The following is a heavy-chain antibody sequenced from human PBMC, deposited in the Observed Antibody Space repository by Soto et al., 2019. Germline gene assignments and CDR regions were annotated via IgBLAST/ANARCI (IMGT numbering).Heavy chain of an antibody. V-gene: IGHV3-23*01. J-gene: IGHJ6*02. Sequence: EVQLLEPGGGLVQPGGSLRLSCAASGFTFSSYAMKWVRQAPGKGLEWVSLIGESGTPTYYADSVKGRFTISRDNSGNTLFLEMYSLRAEDTAVYYCARYIPGVRYYGIDVWGQGTTVTVSS. CDR3: ARYIPGVRYYGIDV. CDR2: IGESGTPT. CDR1: GFTFSSYA. D-gene: IGHD2-2*01.